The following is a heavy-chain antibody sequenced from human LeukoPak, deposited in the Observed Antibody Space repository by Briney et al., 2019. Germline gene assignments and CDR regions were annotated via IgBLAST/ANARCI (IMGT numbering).Heavy chain of an antibody. Sequence: SEALSLTCTVSGGSISSGSYYWSWIRQPAGKGLEWIGRIYTSGSTNYNPSLKSRVTISVDTSKNQFSLKLSSVTAADTAVYYCARETYDSSGLDYWGQGTLVTVSS. CDR1: GGSISSGSYY. J-gene: IGHJ4*02. D-gene: IGHD3-22*01. CDR2: IYTSGST. CDR3: ARETYDSSGLDY. V-gene: IGHV4-61*02.